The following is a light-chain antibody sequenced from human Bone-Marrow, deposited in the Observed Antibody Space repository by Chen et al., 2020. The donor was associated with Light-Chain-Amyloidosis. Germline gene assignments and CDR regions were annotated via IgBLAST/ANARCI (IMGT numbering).Light chain of an antibody. V-gene: IGLV3-21*02. CDR3: QVWDRSSDRPV. Sequence: SYVLTQPSSVSVAPGQAATIACGGNNIGSTSVHWYQQMPGQAPLLVVYADSDRPSGIPVRCAGANAGNTATLTISRVEAGDEADYCCQVWDRSSDRPVFGGGTKLTVL. J-gene: IGLJ3*02. CDR2: ADS. CDR1: NIGSTS.